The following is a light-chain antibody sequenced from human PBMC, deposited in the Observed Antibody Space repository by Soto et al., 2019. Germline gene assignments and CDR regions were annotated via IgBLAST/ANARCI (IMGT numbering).Light chain of an antibody. CDR1: QSVSNY. Sequence: EIVLTQSPATLSLSPGERATLSCRASQSVSNYLAWYQQKPGQAPRLRIYEASNRATGIPARFSGSGSGTDFTLTISSLEPEDFAVYYCQQRSNWPLLTFGGGTKVEIK. J-gene: IGKJ4*01. V-gene: IGKV3-11*01. CDR2: EAS. CDR3: QQRSNWPLLT.